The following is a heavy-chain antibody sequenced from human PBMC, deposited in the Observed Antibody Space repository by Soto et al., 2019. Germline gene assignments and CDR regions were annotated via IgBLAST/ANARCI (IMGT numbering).Heavy chain of an antibody. D-gene: IGHD1-26*01. CDR3: VKEGKMGVEGFDF. Sequence: GGSLRLSCATSGFTVSDHAMHWVRQAPGEGLEWVSGIRGDLVTTPYADSVKGRFTISRDNSKNTLYLQMNSLRAEDTAIYYCVKEGKMGVEGFDFWEQRPLFTVSP. CDR2: IRGDLVTT. V-gene: IGHV3-23*01. CDR1: GFTVSDHA. J-gene: IGHJ4*02.